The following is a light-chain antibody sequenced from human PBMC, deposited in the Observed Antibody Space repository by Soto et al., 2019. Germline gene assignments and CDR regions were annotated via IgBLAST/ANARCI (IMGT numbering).Light chain of an antibody. Sequence: IVLTQSPGTLSLSPGERATLSCRASQSVSSSDLAWYQQKPGQAPRLLIYSASSRATGIPDRVSGSGSGTDFTLTISRLEPEDFAVYYCQQYDTFGQGTKLEIK. J-gene: IGKJ2*01. CDR1: QSVSSSD. V-gene: IGKV3-20*01. CDR3: QQYDT. CDR2: SAS.